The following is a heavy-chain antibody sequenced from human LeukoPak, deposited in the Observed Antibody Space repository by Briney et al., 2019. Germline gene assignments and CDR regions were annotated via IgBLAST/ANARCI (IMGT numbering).Heavy chain of an antibody. V-gene: IGHV3-74*03. CDR1: GFPFSSYW. J-gene: IGHJ4*02. Sequence: PGGSLILSCEPSGFPFSSYWMLWVRQAPGKGLVWVSRISGDGTIKTYADFVRGRFIVSRDNTKNILYLQMNSLKVEDTATYFCSRSQFDYWGQGVLVTVSS. CDR2: ISGDGTIK. CDR3: SRSQFDY.